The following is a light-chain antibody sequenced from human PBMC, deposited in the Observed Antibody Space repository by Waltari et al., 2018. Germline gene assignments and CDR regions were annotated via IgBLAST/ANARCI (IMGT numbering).Light chain of an antibody. CDR3: QQYYSRHSYT. CDR1: PSLLYTSNYNNY. J-gene: IGKJ2*01. CDR2: WAS. V-gene: IGKV4-1*01. Sequence: DFVMTKSPDSLAVSLAERATINCKSSPSLLYTSNYNNYLAWYQQKPGQPPKLLIYWASTRESGVPDRFSGSGSGTDFTLTISSLQAEDVAVYYCQQYYSRHSYTFGQGTKLEIK.